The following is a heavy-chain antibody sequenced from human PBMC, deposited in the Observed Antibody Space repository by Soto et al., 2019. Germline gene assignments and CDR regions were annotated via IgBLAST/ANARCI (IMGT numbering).Heavy chain of an antibody. CDR1: GYTFTSYY. J-gene: IGHJ5*02. CDR2: INPSGGST. CDR3: ARDLIPGRRRSYNWFDP. D-gene: IGHD2-2*02. V-gene: IGHV1-46*01. Sequence: ASAKVSCKASGYTFTSYYMHWVRQAPGQGLEWMGIINPSGGSTSYAQKFQGRVTMTRDTSTSTVYMELSSLRSEDTAVYYCARDLIPGRRRSYNWFDPWGQGTLVTVSS.